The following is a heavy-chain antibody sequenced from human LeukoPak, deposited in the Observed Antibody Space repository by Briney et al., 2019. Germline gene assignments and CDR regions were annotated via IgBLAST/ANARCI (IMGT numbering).Heavy chain of an antibody. V-gene: IGHV1-2*02. CDR3: ARRIVTPTTKWFDA. D-gene: IGHD1-26*01. CDR1: GYTLNGYY. CDR2: MNPNTGTT. J-gene: IGHJ5*02. Sequence: ASVKVSCKASGYTLNGYYIHWVRQAPGQGLEWVGWMNPNTGTTKYGQTLQGRVIMTRDTSISTAYMEVSRLRSDDTAVYYCARRIVTPTTKWFDAWGQGTLVTVSS.